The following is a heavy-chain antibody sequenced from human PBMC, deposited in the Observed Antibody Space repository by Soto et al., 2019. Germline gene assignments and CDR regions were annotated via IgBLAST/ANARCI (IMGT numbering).Heavy chain of an antibody. CDR1: GFRFNIYS. CDR3: ARSEEGHFDY. Sequence: EVQLVESGGGLVQPGGSLRLSCAASGFRFNIYSMNWIRQAPGKGLEWSAYMTSDTKTIKYADSVKGRFTISRDNDNNLVYLQMNSLRDEDTAVYYCARSEEGHFDYWGQGTVVTVSA. CDR2: MTSDTKTI. V-gene: IGHV3-48*02. J-gene: IGHJ4*02.